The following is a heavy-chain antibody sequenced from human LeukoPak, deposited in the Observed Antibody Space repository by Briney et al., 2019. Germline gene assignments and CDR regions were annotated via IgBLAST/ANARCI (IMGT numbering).Heavy chain of an antibody. J-gene: IGHJ6*02. Sequence: GGSLRLSCAASGFTFSSYAMSWVRQAPGKGLEWVSAISGSGGSTHYADSVKGRFTISRDNSKNTLYLQMNSLRAEDTAVYYCAKDLAATYYYYYGMDVWGQGTTVTVSS. CDR3: AKDLAATYYYYYGMDV. CDR1: GFTFSSYA. D-gene: IGHD2-15*01. CDR2: ISGSGGST. V-gene: IGHV3-23*01.